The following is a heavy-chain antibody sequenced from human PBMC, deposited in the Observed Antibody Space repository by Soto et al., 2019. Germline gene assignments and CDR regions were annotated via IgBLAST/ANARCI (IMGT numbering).Heavy chain of an antibody. CDR2: INHSGST. CDR1: GGSFSGYY. CDR3: ARSLTYYYDSSGYYYDY. V-gene: IGHV4-34*01. Sequence: SETLSLTCAVYGGSFSGYYWSWIRQPPGKGLEWIGEINHSGSTNYNPSLKSRVTISVDTSKNQFSLKLSSVTAADTAVYYCARSLTYYYDSSGYYYDYWGQGTLVTVS. D-gene: IGHD3-22*01. J-gene: IGHJ4*02.